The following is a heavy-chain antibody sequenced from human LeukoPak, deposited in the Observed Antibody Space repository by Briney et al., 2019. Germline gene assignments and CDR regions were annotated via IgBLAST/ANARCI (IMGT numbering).Heavy chain of an antibody. D-gene: IGHD5-12*01. CDR1: GGSFSGYY. Sequence: ASETLSLTCAVYGGSFSGYYWSWIRQPPGKGLEWIGEINHSGSTNYNPSLKSRVTISIDTSKNQFSLKLSSVTAADTAVYYCVGVALRTMNAFDIWGQGTMVTVSS. J-gene: IGHJ3*02. V-gene: IGHV4-34*01. CDR2: INHSGST. CDR3: VGVALRTMNAFDI.